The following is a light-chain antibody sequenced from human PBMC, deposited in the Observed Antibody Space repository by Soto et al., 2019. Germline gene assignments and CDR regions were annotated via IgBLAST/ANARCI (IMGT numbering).Light chain of an antibody. Sequence: EIVMTQSPATLSVSPGEWATLSCRASQSVNRNVAWYQQRPGQAPRLLIFGASTRATETPARFSGSGSGTDLTLTISSLQSEDFAVYYCQQYNNWPLWTFGQGSKVDI. J-gene: IGKJ1*01. CDR3: QQYNNWPLWT. V-gene: IGKV3-15*01. CDR2: GAS. CDR1: QSVNRN.